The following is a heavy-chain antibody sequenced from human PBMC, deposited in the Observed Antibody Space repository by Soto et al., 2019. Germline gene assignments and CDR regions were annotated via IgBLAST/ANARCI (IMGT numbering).Heavy chain of an antibody. CDR1: GFTFRNFG. D-gene: IGHD2-21*02. Sequence: LRLSCAASGFTFRNFGMHWVRQAPGKGLEWVAVISYDGTNKYYADSVKGRFTISRDNSKNTLYLQINSLRAEDTAVYYCAKAVPPFVVVTASDYWGQGTLVTVSS. J-gene: IGHJ4*02. CDR3: AKAVPPFVVVTASDY. CDR2: ISYDGTNK. V-gene: IGHV3-30*18.